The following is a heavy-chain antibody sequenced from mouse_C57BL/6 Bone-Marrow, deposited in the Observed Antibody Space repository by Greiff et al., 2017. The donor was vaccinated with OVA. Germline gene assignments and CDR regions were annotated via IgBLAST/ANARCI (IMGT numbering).Heavy chain of an antibody. D-gene: IGHD3-2*01. V-gene: IGHV2-6*01. CDR1: GFSLTSYG. Sequence: VQLQQSGPGLVAPSQSLSITCTVSGFSLTSYGVDWVRQSPGKGLEWLGVIWGVGSTNYNSALKSRLSISKDNSKSQVFLKMNSLQTDDTAMDYCATGEGLDSPFAYWGQGTLVTVSA. CDR3: ATGEGLDSPFAY. J-gene: IGHJ3*01. CDR2: IWGVGST.